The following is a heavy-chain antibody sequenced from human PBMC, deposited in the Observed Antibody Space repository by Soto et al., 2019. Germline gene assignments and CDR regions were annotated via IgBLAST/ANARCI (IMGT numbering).Heavy chain of an antibody. CDR1: GFTFSSYW. CDR3: ARDRGLIYYYYYMDV. J-gene: IGHJ6*03. D-gene: IGHD3-16*01. Sequence: GGSLRLSCAASGFTFSSYWMHWVRQAPGKGLVWVSRINSDGSSTSYADSVKGRFTISRDNAKNTLYLQMNSLRAEDTAVYYCARDRGLIYYYYYMDVWGKGTTVTVSS. V-gene: IGHV3-74*01. CDR2: INSDGSST.